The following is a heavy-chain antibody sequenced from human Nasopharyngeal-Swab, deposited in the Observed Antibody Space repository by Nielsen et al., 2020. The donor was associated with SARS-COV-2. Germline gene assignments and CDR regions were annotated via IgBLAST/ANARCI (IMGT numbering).Heavy chain of an antibody. CDR2: IDPNTGGT. CDR1: GYIFTDYY. D-gene: IGHD4-17*01. V-gene: IGHV1-2*06. J-gene: IGHJ5*02. CDR3: ARALSARTTFNCLGP. Sequence: ASVKVSCKTSGYIFTDYYIHWVRQAPGQGLEWMGRIDPNTGGTSSAQIFQGRVTMTRDTSISTVYIEVTSPTSDDTAVYYCARALSARTTFNCLGPWGQGTLVTVSS.